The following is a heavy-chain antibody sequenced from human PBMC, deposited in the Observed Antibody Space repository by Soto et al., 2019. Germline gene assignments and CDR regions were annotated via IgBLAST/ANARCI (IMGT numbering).Heavy chain of an antibody. CDR3: ARATRYDVVVPAAKNYYYYGMDV. CDR1: GGTFSSYA. J-gene: IGHJ6*02. V-gene: IGHV1-69*13. D-gene: IGHD2-2*01. Sequence: ASVKVSCKASGGTFSSYAISWVRQAPGQGLEWMGGIIPIFGTANYAQKFQGRVTITADESTSTAYMELSSLRSEDTAVYYCARATRYDVVVPAAKNYYYYGMDVWGQGTTVTVS. CDR2: IIPIFGTA.